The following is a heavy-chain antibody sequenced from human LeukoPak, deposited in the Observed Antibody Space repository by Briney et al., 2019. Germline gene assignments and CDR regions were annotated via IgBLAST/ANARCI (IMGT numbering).Heavy chain of an antibody. CDR2: VNSDGSST. J-gene: IGHJ4*02. Sequence: PGGSLRLSCAASGFTFSSYWMHWVRQAPGKGLVRVSRVNSDGSSTSYADSVKGRFTISRDNAKNTLYLQMNSLRAEDTAVYYCARDRGQYFDYWGQGTLVTVSS. CDR3: ARDRGQYFDY. V-gene: IGHV3-74*01. CDR1: GFTFSSYW. D-gene: IGHD3-10*01.